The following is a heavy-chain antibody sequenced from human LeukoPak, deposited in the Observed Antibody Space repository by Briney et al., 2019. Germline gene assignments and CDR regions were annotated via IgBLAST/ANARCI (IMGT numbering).Heavy chain of an antibody. V-gene: IGHV4-4*09. CDR2: VHTSGGS. CDR1: GASISHYY. D-gene: IGHD1-26*01. J-gene: IGHJ4*02. Sequence: SSETLSLTCTVSGASISHYYWSWIRQTPERGLEWMGHVHTSGGSTYYPSLKTRLTMSIDTSRSQLSLKLTSVTAADTAVLCARLGSYHDFWGQGALVTVSS. CDR3: ARLGSYHDF.